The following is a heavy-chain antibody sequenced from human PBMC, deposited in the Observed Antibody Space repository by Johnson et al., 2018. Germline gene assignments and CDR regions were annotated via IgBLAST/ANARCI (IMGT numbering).Heavy chain of an antibody. V-gene: IGHV3-23*01. CDR2: MSGSGATA. CDR1: GFSFNHFA. J-gene: IGHJ4*02. Sequence: VQLQESGGALVQPGGSLSLSCAASGFSFNHFAMNWVRQAPGKGLEWVSAMSGSGATAYYIDSVKGRFTISRDNSKNTLYLQRNSLRVDDTAVYYCAKGRIPTFDYWGQGTLLTVSS. D-gene: IGHD4-11*01. CDR3: AKGRIPTFDY.